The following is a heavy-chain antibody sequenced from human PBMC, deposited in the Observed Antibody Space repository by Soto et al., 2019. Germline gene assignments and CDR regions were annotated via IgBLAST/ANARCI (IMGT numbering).Heavy chain of an antibody. CDR2: ISAYNGNT. Sequence: QVQLVQSGADVKKPGASVKVSCKASGYTFTSYGISWVRQAPGQGLEWMGWISAYNGNTNYAQKLQGRVTMTTDTSTSTAYMELRSLRSDDTAVYYCAREDDQWLVRDYYGMDVWGQGTTVTVSS. CDR1: GYTFTSYG. D-gene: IGHD6-19*01. V-gene: IGHV1-18*01. CDR3: AREDDQWLVRDYYGMDV. J-gene: IGHJ6*02.